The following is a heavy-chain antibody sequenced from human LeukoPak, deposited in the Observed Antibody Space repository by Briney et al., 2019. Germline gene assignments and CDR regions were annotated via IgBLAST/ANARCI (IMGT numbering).Heavy chain of an antibody. CDR2: IYYSGST. CDR3: ARVSQGSRELSIIDY. CDR1: GGSISSSSYY. J-gene: IGHJ4*02. D-gene: IGHD1-7*01. Sequence: PSETLSLTCTVSGGSISSSSYYWGWIRQPPGKGLEWIGSIYYSGSTYYNPSLKSRVTISVDTSKNQFSLKLSSVTAADTAVYYCARVSQGSRELSIIDYWGQGTLVTVSP. V-gene: IGHV4-39*07.